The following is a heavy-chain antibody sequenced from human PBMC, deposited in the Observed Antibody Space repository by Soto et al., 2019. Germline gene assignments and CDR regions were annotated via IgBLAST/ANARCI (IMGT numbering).Heavy chain of an antibody. CDR2: ITGSAGST. V-gene: IGHV3-23*01. J-gene: IGHJ4*02. D-gene: IGHD5-12*01. CDR3: AKDRNRWLRFDLGY. Sequence: GGSLRLSCAASEFTFGGYARSWVSKAPGKGLEWVSSITGSAGSTYYADSVKGRFTISRDNSKNTLYLQMNSLRAEDTAVYYCAKDRNRWLRFDLGYWGQGTLVTVSS. CDR1: EFTFGGYA.